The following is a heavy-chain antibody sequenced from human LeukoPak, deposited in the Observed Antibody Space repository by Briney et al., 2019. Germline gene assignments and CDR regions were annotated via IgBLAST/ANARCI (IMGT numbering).Heavy chain of an antibody. CDR3: EFVGPGIAYDY. CDR1: GFTFSSYA. CDR2: ISGSGSRT. V-gene: IGHV3-23*01. Sequence: PGGSLRLSCAASGFTFSSYAMTWVRQAPGKGLEWVSAISGSGSRTYYADSVKGRFTMSRDNAKNSLYLQMNSLRAEDTAVYYCEFVGPGIAYDYWGQGTLVTVSS. J-gene: IGHJ4*02. D-gene: IGHD6-13*01.